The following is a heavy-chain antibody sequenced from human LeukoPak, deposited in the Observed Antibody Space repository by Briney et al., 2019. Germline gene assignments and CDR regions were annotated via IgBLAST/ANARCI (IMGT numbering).Heavy chain of an antibody. V-gene: IGHV6-1*01. D-gene: IGHD5-18*01. Sequence: SQTLSLTCAISGDSVSSNGAAWNWIRQSPSRGLEWMGRTYYSSKWYNDYAVSVKSPITINPETSKNQYSLQLNSVTPEDTAVYYCARDMSGYSYGLVFGFGAFDIWGQGTMVTVSS. CDR2: TYYSSKWYN. J-gene: IGHJ3*02. CDR3: ARDMSGYSYGLVFGFGAFDI. CDR1: GDSVSSNGAA.